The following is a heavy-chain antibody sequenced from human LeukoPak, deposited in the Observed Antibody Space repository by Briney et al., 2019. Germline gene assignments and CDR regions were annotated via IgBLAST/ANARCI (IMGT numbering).Heavy chain of an antibody. D-gene: IGHD6-13*01. J-gene: IGHJ3*02. CDR3: ARFGSSTWYKGAFDI. CDR2: IVQSGNT. Sequence: SETLSLTCAVYGXSFSGYYWSWIRQPPGKGLEWIGEIVQSGNTKYNPSLKSRVNLSVDTSKNQISLNLTSVTAADTAVYYCARFGSSTWYKGAFDIWGQGTIVTVAS. CDR1: GXSFSGYY. V-gene: IGHV4-34*12.